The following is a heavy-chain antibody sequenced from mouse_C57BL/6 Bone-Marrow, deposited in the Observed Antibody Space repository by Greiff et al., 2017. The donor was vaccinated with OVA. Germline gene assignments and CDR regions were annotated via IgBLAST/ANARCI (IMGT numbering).Heavy chain of an antibody. V-gene: IGHV1-78*01. Sequence: VQLQQSDAELVKPGASVKISCKVSGYTFTDHTIHWMKQRPEQGLEWIGYIYPRDGSTKYNEKFKGKATLTADKSSSTAYMKLNSLTSEDSEVYFCARSYYYGPYAMDYWGQGTSVTVSS. CDR3: ARSYYYGPYAMDY. J-gene: IGHJ4*01. D-gene: IGHD1-1*01. CDR1: GYTFTDHT. CDR2: IYPRDGST.